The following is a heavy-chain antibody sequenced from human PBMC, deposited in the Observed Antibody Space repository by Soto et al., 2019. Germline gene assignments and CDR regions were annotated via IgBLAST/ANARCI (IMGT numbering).Heavy chain of an antibody. J-gene: IGHJ5*02. CDR2: IYWDDDK. D-gene: IGHD2-2*01. V-gene: IGHV2-5*02. Sequence: QITLKESGPTLVKPTQTLTLTCAFSGFSLSTSGVGVGWIRQPPGKAPEWLALIYWDDDKRYSPSLKSRLTITKDTSKNQVVLTMTNMDPVDKATYYCARYCSSTSCPSYWFDPWGQGTLVTVSS. CDR1: GFSLSTSGVG. CDR3: ARYCSSTSCPSYWFDP.